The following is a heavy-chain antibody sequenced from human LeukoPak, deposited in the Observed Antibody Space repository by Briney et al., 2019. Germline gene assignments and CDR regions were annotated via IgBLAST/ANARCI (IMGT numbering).Heavy chain of an antibody. CDR3: AKEYSSSSNSDWFDP. Sequence: GGSLRLSCAASGFTFSSYWMSWVRQAPGKGLEWVANIKEDGGEIHFVDSMKGRFTISRDNAKNTLYLQMNSLRAEDTAVYYCAKEYSSSSNSDWFDPWGQGTLVTVSS. J-gene: IGHJ5*02. V-gene: IGHV3-7*03. D-gene: IGHD6-6*01. CDR1: GFTFSSYW. CDR2: IKEDGGEI.